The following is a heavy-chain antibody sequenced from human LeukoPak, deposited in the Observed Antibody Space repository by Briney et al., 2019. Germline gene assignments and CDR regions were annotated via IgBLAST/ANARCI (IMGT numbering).Heavy chain of an antibody. Sequence: PGGSLRLSCAASGFTFSSYAMHWVRQAPGKGLEWVAVISYDGSNNYYADSVKGRFTISRDNSKNTLYQQMNSLRAEDTAVYYCARDRGSGSVHDYWGQGTLVTVSS. CDR1: GFTFSSYA. D-gene: IGHD3-10*01. V-gene: IGHV3-30*04. CDR3: ARDRGSGSVHDY. CDR2: ISYDGSNN. J-gene: IGHJ4*02.